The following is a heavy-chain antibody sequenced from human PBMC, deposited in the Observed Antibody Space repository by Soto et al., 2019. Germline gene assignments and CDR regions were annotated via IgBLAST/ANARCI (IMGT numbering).Heavy chain of an antibody. D-gene: IGHD3-22*01. J-gene: IGHJ4*02. CDR2: ISYDGSNK. V-gene: IGHV3-30-3*01. CDR3: ARDSSAMIVVVTFDY. Sequence: LRLSCAASGFTFSSYAMHWVRQAPGKGLEWVAVISYDGSNKYYADSVKGRFTISRVNSKNTLYLQMNSLRAEDTAVYYCARDSSAMIVVVTFDYWGQGTLVTVSS. CDR1: GFTFSSYA.